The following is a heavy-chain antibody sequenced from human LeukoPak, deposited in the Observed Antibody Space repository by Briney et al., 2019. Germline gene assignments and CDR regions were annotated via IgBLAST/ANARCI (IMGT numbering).Heavy chain of an antibody. CDR2: IRVTDGSA. D-gene: IGHD2-2*01. CDR1: GFPFSTYD. Sequence: PGGSLRLSCAASGFPFSTYDMTWVRQAPGKALEWVSAIRVTDGSAYYADSVKGRFTVSRDNSKNTLYLQMNSLRAEDTAKYYCAKGSCSSHICYYFYYMDVRGKGTTVTVSS. V-gene: IGHV3-23*01. J-gene: IGHJ6*03. CDR3: AKGSCSSHICYYFYYMDV.